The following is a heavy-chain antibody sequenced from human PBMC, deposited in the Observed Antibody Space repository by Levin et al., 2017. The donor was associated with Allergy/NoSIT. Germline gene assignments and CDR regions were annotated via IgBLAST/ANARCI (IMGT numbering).Heavy chain of an antibody. Sequence: GESLKISCKASGYTFTSFGISWVRQAPGQGLEWMGWISAYNGNTKYAQKFQGRVTMTTDTSTSTAYMELRSLRSDDTAVYYCARDSRYYGDYVDYWGQGTLVTVSS. CDR3: ARDSRYYGDYVDY. CDR2: ISAYNGNT. D-gene: IGHD4-17*01. J-gene: IGHJ4*02. V-gene: IGHV1-18*01. CDR1: GYTFTSFG.